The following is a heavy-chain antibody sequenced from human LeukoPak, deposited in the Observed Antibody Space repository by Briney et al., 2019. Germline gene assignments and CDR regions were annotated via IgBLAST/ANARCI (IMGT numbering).Heavy chain of an antibody. CDR3: ARAPRIAAAAQVPFDY. V-gene: IGHV1-18*01. CDR1: GYTFTSYG. Sequence: ASVKVSCKASGYTFTSYGISWVRQAPGQGLECMGWISAYNGNTNYAQKLQGRVTMTTDTSTSTAYMELRSLRSDDTAVYYCARAPRIAAAAQVPFDYWGQGTLVTVSS. CDR2: ISAYNGNT. J-gene: IGHJ4*02. D-gene: IGHD6-13*01.